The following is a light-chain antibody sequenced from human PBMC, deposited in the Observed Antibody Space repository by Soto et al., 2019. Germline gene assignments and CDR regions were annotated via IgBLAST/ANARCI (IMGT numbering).Light chain of an antibody. V-gene: IGLV6-57*01. Sequence: NFMLTQPHSVSASPGKTVTISCTRSSGSIASNYVQWYQQRPGSSPTTVIYGDNQRPSGVPDRFSGSIDSSSNTASLTISGLKTEDEADYYCQSYATSSVVFGGGTQLTVL. CDR3: QSYATSSVV. J-gene: IGLJ2*01. CDR1: SGSIASNY. CDR2: GDN.